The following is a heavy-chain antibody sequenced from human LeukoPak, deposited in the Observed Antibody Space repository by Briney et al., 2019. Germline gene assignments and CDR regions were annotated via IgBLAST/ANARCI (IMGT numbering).Heavy chain of an antibody. CDR3: AKALSRGSGPPETFDI. CDR1: GFTFSSYA. Sequence: GGSLRLSCAASGFTFSSYAMHWVRQAPGKGLEYVSAISSNGGSTYYANSVKGRFTISRDNSKNTLYLQMNSLRAEDTAVYYCAKALSRGSGPPETFDIWGQGTMVTVSS. J-gene: IGHJ3*02. CDR2: ISSNGGST. D-gene: IGHD3-10*01. V-gene: IGHV3-64*01.